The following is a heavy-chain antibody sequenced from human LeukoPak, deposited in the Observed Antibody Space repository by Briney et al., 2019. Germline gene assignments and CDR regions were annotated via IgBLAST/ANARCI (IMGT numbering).Heavy chain of an antibody. Sequence: GGSLRLSCAASGVTLRNYGLSWVRQSPGKGLEWVSRINTDGSGTTYADSVKGRFTISRDNAGNTLYLQMNSLRVEDTAVYYCARDVATAYFFDYWGQGTLVTVSS. J-gene: IGHJ4*02. V-gene: IGHV3-74*01. CDR1: GVTLRNYG. CDR2: INTDGSGT. CDR3: ARDVATAYFFDY. D-gene: IGHD6-13*01.